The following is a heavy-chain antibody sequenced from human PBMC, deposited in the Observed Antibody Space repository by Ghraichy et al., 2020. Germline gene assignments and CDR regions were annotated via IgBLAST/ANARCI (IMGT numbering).Heavy chain of an antibody. D-gene: IGHD5-18*01. Sequence: ASVKVSCKASGYTFTSYGISWVRQAPGQGLEWMGWISAYNGNTNYAQKLQGRVTMTTDTSTSTAYMELRSLRSDDTAVYYCARDILSSKGYGYVSDWGQGTLVTVSS. V-gene: IGHV1-18*04. CDR2: ISAYNGNT. J-gene: IGHJ4*02. CDR1: GYTFTSYG. CDR3: ARDILSSKGYGYVSD.